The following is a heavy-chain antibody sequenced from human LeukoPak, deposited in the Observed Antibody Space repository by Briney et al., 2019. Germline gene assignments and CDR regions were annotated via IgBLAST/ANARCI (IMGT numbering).Heavy chain of an antibody. J-gene: IGHJ4*02. V-gene: IGHV3-23*01. CDR3: AKDPISSTAARRFDY. CDR1: GFTFSSHA. D-gene: IGHD6-6*01. CDR2: ISGSGGST. Sequence: GGSLRLSCAASGFTFSSHAMSWVRQAPGKGLEWVSAISGSGGSTYYADSVKGRFTISRDNSKNTLYLQMNSLRAEDTAVYYCAKDPISSTAARRFDYWGQGTLVTVSS.